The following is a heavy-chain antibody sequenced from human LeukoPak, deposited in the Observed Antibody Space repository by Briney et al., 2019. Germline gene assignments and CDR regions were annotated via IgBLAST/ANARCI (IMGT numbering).Heavy chain of an antibody. CDR2: IWYDGTNK. J-gene: IGHJ4*02. V-gene: IGHV3-33*01. Sequence: PGRSLRLSCAAPGFTFSSYGMHWVRQAPGKGLEWVAVIWYDGTNKYYADSVKGRFTISRDNSKNTLYLQMNSLSAEDTAVYYCARRDGYDFGYWGQGTLVTVSS. CDR1: GFTFSSYG. CDR3: ARRDGYDFGY. D-gene: IGHD5-24*01.